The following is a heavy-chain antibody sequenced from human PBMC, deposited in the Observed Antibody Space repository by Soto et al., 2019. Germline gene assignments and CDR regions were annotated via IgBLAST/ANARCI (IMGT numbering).Heavy chain of an antibody. CDR2: ISGSGGST. J-gene: IGHJ4*02. D-gene: IGHD4-17*01. CDR1: GFTFNNYA. V-gene: IGHV3-23*01. Sequence: GGSLRLSCAASGFTFNNYAMTWVRQAPGKGLEWVSSISGSGGSTYYADSVKGRFTFSRDNSENTLYLQMNSLRAEDTAVYYCAKVAVYGGNSVSGYFDYWGQGALVTGSS. CDR3: AKVAVYGGNSVSGYFDY.